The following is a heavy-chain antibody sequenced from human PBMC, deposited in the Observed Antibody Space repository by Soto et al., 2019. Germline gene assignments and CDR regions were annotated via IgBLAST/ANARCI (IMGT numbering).Heavy chain of an antibody. CDR3: ARDPLWGTAMVLWYCDL. CDR2: ISYDGSNK. J-gene: IGHJ2*01. D-gene: IGHD5-18*01. Sequence: QVQLVESGGGVVQPGRSLRLSCAASGFTFSSYAMHWVRQAPGKGLEWVAVISYDGSNKYYADSVKGRFTISRDNSKNTLELQMNSLRAEDTAVYYCARDPLWGTAMVLWYCDLWGRGTLVTVSS. V-gene: IGHV3-30-3*01. CDR1: GFTFSSYA.